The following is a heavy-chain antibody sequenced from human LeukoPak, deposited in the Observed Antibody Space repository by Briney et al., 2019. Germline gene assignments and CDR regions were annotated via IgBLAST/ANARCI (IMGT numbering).Heavy chain of an antibody. CDR2: IYSGGST. CDR1: GFTVSSNY. D-gene: IGHD3-3*01. J-gene: IGHJ4*02. V-gene: IGHV3-66*02. CDR3: ARARGEWLYDY. Sequence: PGGSLRLSCAASGFTVSSNYMSWVRQAPGKGLEWVSVIYSGGSTYYADSVKGRFTISRDNSKNTLYLQMNSLRAEDTAVYYCARARGEWLYDYWGQGTLVTVSS.